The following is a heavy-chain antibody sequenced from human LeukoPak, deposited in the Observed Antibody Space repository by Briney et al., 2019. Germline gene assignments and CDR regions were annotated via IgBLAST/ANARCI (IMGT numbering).Heavy chain of an antibody. D-gene: IGHD5-24*01. CDR1: GGSISTSY. Sequence: SETLSLTCTVSGGSISTSYWSWIRQPPGKGLEWIGYIYYSGSTYYNPSLKSRVTISVDTSKNQFSLKLSSVTAADTAVYYCARGVRWLQLSYFDYWGQGTLVTVSS. CDR2: IYYSGST. CDR3: ARGVRWLQLSYFDY. V-gene: IGHV4-59*12. J-gene: IGHJ4*02.